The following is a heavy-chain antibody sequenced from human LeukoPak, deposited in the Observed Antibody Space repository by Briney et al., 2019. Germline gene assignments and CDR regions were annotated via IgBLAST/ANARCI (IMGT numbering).Heavy chain of an antibody. CDR1: GFTFSRYA. CDR2: ISYDANIGSNK. V-gene: IGHV3-30-3*01. D-gene: IGHD3-3*01. Sequence: GGSLRLSCATSGFTFSRYAMHWVRQAPGKGLEWVALISYDANIGSNKYYADSVKGRFTISRDNSKNTLYLQMNSLRAEDTAVYYCARGYYDFWSGYTYGMDVWGQGTTVTVSS. J-gene: IGHJ6*02. CDR3: ARGYYDFWSGYTYGMDV.